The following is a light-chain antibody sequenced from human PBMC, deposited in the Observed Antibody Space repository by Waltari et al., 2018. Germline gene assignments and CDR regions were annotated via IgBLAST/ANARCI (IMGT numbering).Light chain of an antibody. Sequence: SFALKQPPSVSASPGQTARTTCSADALSSQFAYWYRQRPGQAPPLLIYKDKERPLGIPDRISGSSSGTTATLTISGVQAEDEADYFCQSSDSGGFVTFGDGTKLTV. V-gene: IGLV3-25*03. CDR3: QSSDSGGFVT. CDR2: KDK. J-gene: IGLJ2*01. CDR1: ALSSQF.